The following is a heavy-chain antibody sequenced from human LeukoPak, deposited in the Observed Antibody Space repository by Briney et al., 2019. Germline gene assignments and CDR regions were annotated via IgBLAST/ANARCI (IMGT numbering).Heavy chain of an antibody. Sequence: GGSLRLSCAASGFTFSSYWMSWVRQAPGKGLEWVANIKQDGSEKYYVDSVRGRFTISRDSAKNSLYLQMNSLRAEDTAVYYCASVLRYLEWLNWGQGTMVTVSS. V-gene: IGHV3-7*01. D-gene: IGHD3-3*01. CDR3: ASVLRYLEWLN. CDR2: IKQDGSEK. CDR1: GFTFSSYW. J-gene: IGHJ3*01.